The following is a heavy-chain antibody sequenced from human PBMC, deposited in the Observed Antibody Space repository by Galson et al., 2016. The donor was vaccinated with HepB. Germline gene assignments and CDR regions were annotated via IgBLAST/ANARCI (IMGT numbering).Heavy chain of an antibody. Sequence: SLRLSCAASGISFSTFSMNWVRQAPGQGLEWLSSISSNGDFINYADSVTGRLTISRDNADNSLFLHMSSLRAEDTAIYYCARDNSHCGRTSCIPTYRYFDLWGRGTLVTVSS. D-gene: IGHD2-2*01. V-gene: IGHV3-21*01. J-gene: IGHJ2*01. CDR2: ISSNGDFI. CDR1: GISFSTFS. CDR3: ARDNSHCGRTSCIPTYRYFDL.